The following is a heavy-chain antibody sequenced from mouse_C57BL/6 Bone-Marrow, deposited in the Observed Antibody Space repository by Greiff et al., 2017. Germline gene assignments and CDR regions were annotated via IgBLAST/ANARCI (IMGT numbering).Heavy chain of an antibody. Sequence: EVMLVESGGGLVQPGGSLKLSCAASGFTFSDYYMYWVRQTPEKRLEWVAYISNGGGSTYYPDTVKGRFTISRDNAKNTLYLQMSRLKSEDTAMYYCARHIGNGYWDYWGQGTTLTVSS. D-gene: IGHD2-3*01. CDR1: GFTFSDYY. CDR2: ISNGGGST. V-gene: IGHV5-12*01. J-gene: IGHJ2*01. CDR3: ARHIGNGYWDY.